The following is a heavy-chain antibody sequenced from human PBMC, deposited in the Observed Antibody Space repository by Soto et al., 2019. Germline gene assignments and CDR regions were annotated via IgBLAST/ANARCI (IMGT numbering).Heavy chain of an antibody. D-gene: IGHD3-9*01. CDR2: IIPIFGTA. CDR1: GGTFSSYA. J-gene: IGHJ4*02. CDR3: ARGINCDILTGYFDY. V-gene: IGHV1-69*13. Sequence: AASVKVSCNASGGTFSSYAISWVRQAPGQGLEWMGGIIPIFGTANYAQKFQGRVTITADESTSTAYMELSSLRSEDTAVYYCARGINCDILTGYFDYWGQGTLVTVSS.